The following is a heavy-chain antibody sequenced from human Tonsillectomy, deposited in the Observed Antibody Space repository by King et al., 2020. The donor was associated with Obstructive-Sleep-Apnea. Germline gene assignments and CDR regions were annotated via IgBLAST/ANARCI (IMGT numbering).Heavy chain of an antibody. V-gene: IGHV3-23*04. CDR3: AKAGLGGDQLLLESAYYYYGMDV. CDR2: ISGSGGST. CDR1: GFTFSAYA. D-gene: IGHD2-2*01. J-gene: IGHJ6*02. Sequence: VQLVESGGGLAQPGGSLRLSCAASGFTFSAYAMSWVRQAPGKGLEWVSGISGSGGSTYHADSVKGRFTISRDNSKNTLYLEMNSLRADDTAVYYCAKAGLGGDQLLLESAYYYYGMDVWGQGTTVTVSS.